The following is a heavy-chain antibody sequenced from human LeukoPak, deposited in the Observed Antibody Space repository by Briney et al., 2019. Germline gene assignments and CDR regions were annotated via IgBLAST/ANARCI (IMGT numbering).Heavy chain of an antibody. CDR3: ASASCYGCGFDY. CDR1: GFTFSTYE. V-gene: IGHV3-48*03. D-gene: IGHD2-2*01. J-gene: IGHJ4*02. CDR2: MSSTGDII. Sequence: PGGSLRLSCAASGFTFSTYEMHWVRQAPGKGLEWVSYMSSTGDIIYYADSVKGRFTISRDNAKNSLYLQMDSLRAEDTAVYYCASASCYGCGFDYWGQGTLVTVSS.